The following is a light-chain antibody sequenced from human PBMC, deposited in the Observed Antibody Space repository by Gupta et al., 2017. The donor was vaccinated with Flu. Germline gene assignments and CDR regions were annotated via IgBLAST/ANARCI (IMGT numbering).Light chain of an antibody. J-gene: IGKJ2*01. CDR3: MQALQTPYT. CDR2: LGS. V-gene: IGKV2-28*01. Sequence: VAPEEAASIYCRSSQSLLLSNGYTYLDWYLQKPGQSPQLLIYLGSNRASGVPDSFSGSGSGTDFTLKISRVEAEDVGIYYCMQALQTPYTFGQGTKLEIK. CDR1: QSLLLSNGYTY.